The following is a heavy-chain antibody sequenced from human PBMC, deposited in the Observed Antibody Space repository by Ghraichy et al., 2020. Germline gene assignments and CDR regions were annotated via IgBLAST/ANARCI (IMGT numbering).Heavy chain of an antibody. CDR2: IRQDGSDK. Sequence: LSLTCAASGFTFSNNWMSWVRQAPGKGLEWVANIRQDGSDKYYVDSVKGRFTISRDNAKNSLYLQMSGLRAEDTALYYCARERRGGDAFDLWGQGTIVTVSS. D-gene: IGHD1-26*01. CDR3: ARERRGGDAFDL. V-gene: IGHV3-7*03. J-gene: IGHJ3*01. CDR1: GFTFSNNW.